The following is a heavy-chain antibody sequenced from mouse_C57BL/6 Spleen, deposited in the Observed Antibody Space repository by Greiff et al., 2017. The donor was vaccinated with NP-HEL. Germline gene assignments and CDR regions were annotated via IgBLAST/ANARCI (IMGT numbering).Heavy chain of an antibody. CDR2: ISSGGDYI. Sequence: EVHLVESGEGLVKPGGSLKLSCAASGFTFSSYAMSWVRQTPEKRLEWVAYISSGGDYIYYADTVKGRFTISRDNARNTLYLQMSSLKSEDTAMYYCTIDSSGYDAMDYWGQGTSVTVSS. CDR1: GFTFSSYA. J-gene: IGHJ4*01. D-gene: IGHD3-2*02. V-gene: IGHV5-9-1*02. CDR3: TIDSSGYDAMDY.